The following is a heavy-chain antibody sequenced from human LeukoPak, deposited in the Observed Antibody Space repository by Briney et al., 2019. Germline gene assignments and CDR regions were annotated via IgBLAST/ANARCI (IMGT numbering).Heavy chain of an antibody. Sequence: APETLSLTCTVPGGSISSYYWGWIRQPPGKGLEWIGYIYYIGSTNYNSSLNSRFTISVDTSRHQFSLTLSSVTAADTAVYYCVRYSLVSESSSWYFDLWGRGALVTVSS. CDR3: VRYSLVSESSSWYFDL. D-gene: IGHD2-21*01. J-gene: IGHJ2*01. CDR1: GGSISSYY. V-gene: IGHV4-59*01. CDR2: IYYIGST.